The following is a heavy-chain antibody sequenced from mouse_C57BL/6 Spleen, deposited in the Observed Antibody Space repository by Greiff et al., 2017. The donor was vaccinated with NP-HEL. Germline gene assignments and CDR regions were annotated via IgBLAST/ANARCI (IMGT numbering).Heavy chain of an antibody. CDR2: IYWDDDK. V-gene: IGHV8-12*01. CDR1: GFSLSTSGMG. D-gene: IGHD1-1*01. J-gene: IGHJ1*03. CDR3: ARRDRYGSSSSRYFDV. Sequence: QVTLKESGPGILQSSQTLSLTCSFSGFSLSTSGMGVSWIRQPSGKGLEWLAHIYWDDDKRYNPSLKSRLTISKDTSRNQVFLKITSVDTADTATYYCARRDRYGSSSSRYFDVWGTGTTVTVSS.